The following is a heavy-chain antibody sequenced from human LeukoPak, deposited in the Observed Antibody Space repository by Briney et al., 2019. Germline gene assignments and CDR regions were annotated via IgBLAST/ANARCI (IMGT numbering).Heavy chain of an antibody. CDR3: ATFPSGGAINEPDDY. J-gene: IGHJ4*02. CDR1: GGTFSSYA. V-gene: IGHV1-69*05. Sequence: SVKVSCKASGGTFSSYAISWVRQAPGQGLEWMGRIIPIFGTANYAQKFQGRVTITTDESTSTAYMELSSLRSEDTAVYYCATFPSGGAINEPDDYWGQGTLVTVSS. CDR2: IIPIFGTA. D-gene: IGHD1-1*01.